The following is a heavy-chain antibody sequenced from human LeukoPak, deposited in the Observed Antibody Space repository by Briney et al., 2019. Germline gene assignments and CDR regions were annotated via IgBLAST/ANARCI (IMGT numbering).Heavy chain of an antibody. Sequence: AGGSLRLSCAASGFTFSDYYMSWIRQAPGEGLEWVSAISGSGGSTYYADSVKGRFTISRDNSKNTLYLQMNSLRAEDTAVYYCAKGISDYGDYYFDYWGQGTLVTVSS. D-gene: IGHD4-17*01. J-gene: IGHJ4*02. CDR2: ISGSGGST. CDR3: AKGISDYGDYYFDY. CDR1: GFTFSDYY. V-gene: IGHV3-23*01.